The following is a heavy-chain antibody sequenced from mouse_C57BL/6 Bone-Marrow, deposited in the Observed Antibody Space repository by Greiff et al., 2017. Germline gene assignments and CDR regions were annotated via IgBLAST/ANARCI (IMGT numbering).Heavy chain of an antibody. CDR2: IYPGDGDT. J-gene: IGHJ2*01. CDR1: GYAFSSYW. V-gene: IGHV1-80*01. CDR3: ARRGRGD. Sequence: QVQLQQSGAELVKPGASVKISCKASGYAFSSYWMNWVKQRPGKGLEWIGQIYPGDGDTNYDGKFKGMATMTADKSSSTGYVQLSSMISEDTAVYFCARRGRGDWGQGTTLTVSS.